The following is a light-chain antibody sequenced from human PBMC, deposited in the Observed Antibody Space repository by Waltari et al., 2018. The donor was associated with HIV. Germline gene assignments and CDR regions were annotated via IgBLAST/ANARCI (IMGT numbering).Light chain of an antibody. Sequence: QSALTQPASVSGSPGQSITISCTGTSSDIGGYNYVSWYQQYPGKAPKVIVYEVSKRASGASSRFSGSKSGNTASLTIFGLQAGDEADYFCGSYTDSATLVFGIGTKVTVL. V-gene: IGLV2-14*01. CDR3: GSYTDSATLV. J-gene: IGLJ1*01. CDR1: SSDIGGYNY. CDR2: EVS.